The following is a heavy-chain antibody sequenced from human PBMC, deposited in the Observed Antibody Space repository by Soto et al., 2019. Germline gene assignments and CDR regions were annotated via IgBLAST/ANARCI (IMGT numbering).Heavy chain of an antibody. V-gene: IGHV4-30-4*01. Sequence: PSETLSLTCTVSGGSISSGDYYWSWIRQPPGKGLEWIGYIYYSGSTYYNPSLKSRVTISVDTSKNQFSLKLSSVTAADTAVYYCARESEYYYDSSGYYEVNWFDPWGQGALVTVSS. D-gene: IGHD3-22*01. J-gene: IGHJ5*02. CDR3: ARESEYYYDSSGYYEVNWFDP. CDR2: IYYSGST. CDR1: GGSISSGDYY.